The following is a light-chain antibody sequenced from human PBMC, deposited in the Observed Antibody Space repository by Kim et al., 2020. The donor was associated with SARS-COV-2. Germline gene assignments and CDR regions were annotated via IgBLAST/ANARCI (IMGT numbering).Light chain of an antibody. V-gene: IGKV3-20*01. Sequence: SPGERATLSCRASQSVTNRYLAWYQQKSGQAPRLLIYGASSRATGIPDRLSGRGSGTDFTLTISRLEPEDSTVYYCQQYGRSPITFGQGTRLEIK. CDR1: QSVTNRY. J-gene: IGKJ5*01. CDR2: GAS. CDR3: QQYGRSPIT.